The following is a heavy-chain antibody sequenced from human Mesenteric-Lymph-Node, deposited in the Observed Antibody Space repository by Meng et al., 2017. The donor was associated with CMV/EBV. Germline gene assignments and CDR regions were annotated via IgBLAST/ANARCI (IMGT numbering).Heavy chain of an antibody. CDR3: ARWRPNLYCSSTGCYDFAY. D-gene: IGHD2-2*01. CDR1: GFPFSRFA. J-gene: IGHJ4*02. CDR2: ISSSGSYI. Sequence: GESLKISCAASGFPFSRFAMTWFRQAPGKGLEWVSSISSSGSYIYYADSVKGRFTISRDNAKNSLYLQMHSLRAEDTAVYYCARWRPNLYCSSTGCYDFAYWGQGTLVTVSS. V-gene: IGHV3-21*01.